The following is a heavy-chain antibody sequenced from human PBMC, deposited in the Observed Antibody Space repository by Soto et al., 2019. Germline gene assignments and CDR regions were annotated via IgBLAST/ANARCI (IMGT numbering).Heavy chain of an antibody. CDR3: AREKRDTAMANAFDI. CDR1: GYTFTSYD. V-gene: IGHV1-8*01. Sequence: ASVKVSCKASGYTFTSYDINWVRQATGQGLEWMGWMNPNSGNTGYAQKFQGRVTMTRNTSISTAYMELSSLRSDDTAVYYCAREKRDTAMANAFDIWGQGTMVTVSS. J-gene: IGHJ3*02. D-gene: IGHD5-18*01. CDR2: MNPNSGNT.